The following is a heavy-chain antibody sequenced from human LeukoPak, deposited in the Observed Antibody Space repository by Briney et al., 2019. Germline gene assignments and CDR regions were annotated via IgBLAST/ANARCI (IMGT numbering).Heavy chain of an antibody. CDR3: ARDLRDGYTRNYYNYYGMDV. V-gene: IGHV1-3*01. CDR1: GYTFATYA. Sequence: GASVKVSCKASGYTFATYAIHWVRQAPGQRLEWMGWINAGTGNTKYSQKFQGRVTITRETSASTAYMELSSLRSEDTAVYYCARDLRDGYTRNYYNYYGMDVWGQGTTVTVSS. CDR2: INAGTGNT. J-gene: IGHJ6*02. D-gene: IGHD5-24*01.